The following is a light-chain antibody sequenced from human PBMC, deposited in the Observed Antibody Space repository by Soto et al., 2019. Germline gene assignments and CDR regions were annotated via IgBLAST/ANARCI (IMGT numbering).Light chain of an antibody. Sequence: QSVLTQPPSASGTPGQRVIISCSGSSSNIGSQYIYWYQQLPGTAPQLVIYHNDQRPSGVPDRFSGSKSGTSASLAIIGLRSEDECDYYCAAWNDSQLVFGGGTKLTVL. V-gene: IGLV1-47*02. CDR3: AAWNDSQLV. J-gene: IGLJ2*01. CDR2: HND. CDR1: SSNIGSQY.